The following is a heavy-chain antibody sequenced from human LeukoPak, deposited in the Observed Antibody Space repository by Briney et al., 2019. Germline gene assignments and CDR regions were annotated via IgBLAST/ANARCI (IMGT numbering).Heavy chain of an antibody. J-gene: IGHJ4*02. CDR1: GFTFSSYA. CDR2: ISGSGGGT. D-gene: IGHD4-23*01. Sequence: GGSLRLSCAASGFTFSSYAMNWVRQAPGKGLEWVSGISGSGGGTHYADSVKGRFTISRDNSKNTLYLQMNSLRAEDTAVYYCARDSSDYGGKGVDYWGQGTLVTVSS. V-gene: IGHV3-23*01. CDR3: ARDSSDYGGKGVDY.